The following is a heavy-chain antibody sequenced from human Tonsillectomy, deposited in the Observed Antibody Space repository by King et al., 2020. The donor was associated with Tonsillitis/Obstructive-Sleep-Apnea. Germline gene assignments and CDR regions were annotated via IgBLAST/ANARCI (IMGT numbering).Heavy chain of an antibody. D-gene: IGHD3-16*01. CDR3: ARRIRRGEYYSYYYMDV. CDR2: IYYSGST. CDR1: GGSISSYY. Sequence: QLQESGPGLVKPSETLSLTCTVSGGSISSYYWSWIRQPPGKGLEWIGYIYYSGSTNYNPSLKSRVTISVDTSKNQFSLKLSSVTAADTAVYYCARRIRRGEYYSYYYMDVWGKGTTVTVSS. J-gene: IGHJ6*03. V-gene: IGHV4-59*08.